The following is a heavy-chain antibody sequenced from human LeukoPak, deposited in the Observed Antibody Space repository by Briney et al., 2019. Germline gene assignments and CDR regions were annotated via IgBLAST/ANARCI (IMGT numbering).Heavy chain of an antibody. Sequence: GESLKISCKGSGYSFTTYWIAWVRQMPGKGLEWMGIIYPGDSDVRYSPSFQGQVTISAGKSSSTAYLQWSSLKASDTAMYYCARRPLYNTKWYFDYWGQGTLVTVSS. D-gene: IGHD3-3*01. J-gene: IGHJ4*02. V-gene: IGHV5-51*01. CDR3: ARRPLYNTKWYFDY. CDR1: GYSFTTYW. CDR2: IYPGDSDV.